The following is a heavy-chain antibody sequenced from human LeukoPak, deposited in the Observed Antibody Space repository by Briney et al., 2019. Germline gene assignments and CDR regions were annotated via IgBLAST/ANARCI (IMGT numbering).Heavy chain of an antibody. J-gene: IGHJ4*02. D-gene: IGHD1-1*01. Sequence: PGGSLRLSCAASGFIFRDYGMDWVRQAPGKGLEWVAFIQFDGGDIFYTDSVKGRFTISRDNSKNTLFLQMNSLRTDDTAMYYCAEDQQLEPFHYWGRGTLVTVSS. V-gene: IGHV3-30*02. CDR2: IQFDGGDI. CDR3: AEDQQLEPFHY. CDR1: GFIFRDYG.